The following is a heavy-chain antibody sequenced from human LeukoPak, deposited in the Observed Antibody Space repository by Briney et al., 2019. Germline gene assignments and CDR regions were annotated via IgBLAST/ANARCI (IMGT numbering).Heavy chain of an antibody. V-gene: IGHV3-30*02. CDR1: GFSFRNYG. D-gene: IGHD3-10*01. CDR3: AKDSGVYGSGSYYVY. CDR2: IRYDGSNK. J-gene: IGHJ4*02. Sequence: PGRSLRLSCAASGFSFRNYGMHWVRQAPGKGLEWVAFIRYDGSNKYYADSVKGRFTVSRDNSKNTLYLQMNSLRAEDTAIYYCAKDSGVYGSGSYYVYWGQGTLVTVSS.